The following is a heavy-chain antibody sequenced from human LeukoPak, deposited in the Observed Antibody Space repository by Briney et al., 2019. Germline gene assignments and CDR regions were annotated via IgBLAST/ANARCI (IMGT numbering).Heavy chain of an antibody. Sequence: AGGSLRLSCAASGFTFSSYSMNWVRQAPGKGLEWVSYISSSSGTKYYADSVKGRFTISRDNAKNSLYLQMNSLRAEDTAVYYCARDPYFGGYWGQGTLVTVSS. V-gene: IGHV3-48*04. CDR3: ARDPYFGGY. CDR2: ISSSSGTK. D-gene: IGHD3-10*01. CDR1: GFTFSSYS. J-gene: IGHJ4*02.